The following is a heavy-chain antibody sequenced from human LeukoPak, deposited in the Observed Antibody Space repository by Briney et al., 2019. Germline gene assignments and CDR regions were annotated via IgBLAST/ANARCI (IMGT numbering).Heavy chain of an antibody. Sequence: GGSLRLSCAASGFIFSDHYMDWVRHAPGKGLELVSRIRNKANSYTTAYAASVSCRFTISRDDSKNSLYLQMNSLNTEDTAIYYCVSGFCSGGSCYSEPSAYWGQGTLVTVSS. V-gene: IGHV3-72*01. D-gene: IGHD2-15*01. CDR3: VSGFCSGGSCYSEPSAY. CDR2: IRNKANSYTT. CDR1: GFIFSDHY. J-gene: IGHJ4*02.